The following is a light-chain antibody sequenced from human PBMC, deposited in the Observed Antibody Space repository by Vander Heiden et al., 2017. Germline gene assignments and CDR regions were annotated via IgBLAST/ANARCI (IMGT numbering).Light chain of an antibody. Sequence: EIVLTKSPGTLSLSPGERATLSCWARQSVSLSYLAWYQQKPGQAPRLLIYGASSRATGIPDRFSGSGSGTDFTLTISRLEPEDLAVYYCQQDGSSPITFGQGTRLEIK. J-gene: IGKJ5*01. CDR3: QQDGSSPIT. CDR1: QSVSLSY. CDR2: GAS. V-gene: IGKV3-20*01.